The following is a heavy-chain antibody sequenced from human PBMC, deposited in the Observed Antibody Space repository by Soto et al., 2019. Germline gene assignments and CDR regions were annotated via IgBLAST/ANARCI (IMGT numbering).Heavy chain of an antibody. V-gene: IGHV1-8*01. CDR2: LNPNSGDT. D-gene: IGHD6-19*01. Sequence: QVQLVQSGAEVKKPGASVKVSCKASGYTFSSYDINWVRQATGQGLEWMGWLNPNSGDTGYAQKFQGRATLTRNTSINTAYIELSSPPSDDTAVYYCATSGGGWYLYWGQGTLVTVSS. CDR3: ATSGGGWYLY. J-gene: IGHJ4*02. CDR1: GYTFSSYD.